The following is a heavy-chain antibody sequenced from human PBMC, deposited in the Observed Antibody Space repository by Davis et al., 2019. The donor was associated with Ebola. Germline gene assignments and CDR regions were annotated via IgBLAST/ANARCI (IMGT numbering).Heavy chain of an antibody. V-gene: IGHV1-46*01. J-gene: IGHJ4*02. D-gene: IGHD3-9*01. Sequence: SVNVSCKASRYTFTSYYMHWVRQAPGQGLEWMGIINPTDGSTSYAQKFQGRVTMTRDTSTSTVYMELSSLRSEDTAVYYCARDGYYDILTGYPFDYWGQGTLVTVSS. CDR1: RYTFTSYY. CDR3: ARDGYYDILTGYPFDY. CDR2: INPTDGST.